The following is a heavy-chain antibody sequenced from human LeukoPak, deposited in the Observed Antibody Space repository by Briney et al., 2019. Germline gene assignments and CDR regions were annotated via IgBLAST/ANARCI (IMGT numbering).Heavy chain of an antibody. J-gene: IGHJ4*02. D-gene: IGHD3-10*01. CDR2: MNPNSGNT. CDR3: SRGVTMVRGVTSGY. Sequence: ASVKVSCKASGYTFTSYDINWVRQASGQGLEWMGWMNPNSGNTGYAQKFQGRVTMTRNTSISTAYMELSSLRSEDTAVYYCSRGVTMVRGVTSGYWGQGTLATVSS. CDR1: GYTFTSYD. V-gene: IGHV1-8*01.